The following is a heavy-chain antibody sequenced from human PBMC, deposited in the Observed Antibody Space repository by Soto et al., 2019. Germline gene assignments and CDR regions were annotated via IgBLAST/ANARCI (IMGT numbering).Heavy chain of an antibody. CDR2: INPNSGGT. Sequence: GASVKVSCKASGYTFTGYYMHWVRQAPGQGLEWMGWINPNSGGTNYAQKFQGRVTMTRDTSISTAYMELSRLRSDDTAVYYCAVALRFLEWPSFDYWGQGTLVTVSS. CDR3: AVALRFLEWPSFDY. J-gene: IGHJ4*02. D-gene: IGHD3-3*01. CDR1: GYTFTGYY. V-gene: IGHV1-2*02.